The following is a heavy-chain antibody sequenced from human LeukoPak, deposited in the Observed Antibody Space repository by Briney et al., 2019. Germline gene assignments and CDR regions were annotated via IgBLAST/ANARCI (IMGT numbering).Heavy chain of an antibody. D-gene: IGHD2-15*01. Sequence: PGGSLRLSCAASGFTFSNYAMSWVRQAPGKGLEWVSTISGSGGNTYYADSVKGRFTISRDNSKNTLHLQMNSLRAEDTAVYYCAGRYCSGGSCYGDPFDYWGQGTLVTVSS. CDR3: AGRYCSGGSCYGDPFDY. CDR1: GFTFSNYA. J-gene: IGHJ4*02. V-gene: IGHV3-23*01. CDR2: ISGSGGNT.